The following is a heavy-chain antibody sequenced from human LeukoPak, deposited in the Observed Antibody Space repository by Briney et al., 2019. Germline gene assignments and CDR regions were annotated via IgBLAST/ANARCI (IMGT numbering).Heavy chain of an antibody. CDR2: ISSSSSTI. Sequence: PGGSLRLSCAASGFTFSNYWMNWVRQAPGKGLEWVSYISSSSSTIYYADSVKGRFTISRDNAKNSLYLRMNSLRAEDTAVYYCARGILRDSSGYYYGSDYWGQGTLVTVSS. CDR1: GFTFSNYW. D-gene: IGHD3-22*01. CDR3: ARGILRDSSGYYYGSDY. V-gene: IGHV3-48*01. J-gene: IGHJ4*02.